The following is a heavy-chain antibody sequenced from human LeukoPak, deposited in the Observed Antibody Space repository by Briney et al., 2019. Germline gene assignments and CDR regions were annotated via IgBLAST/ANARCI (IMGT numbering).Heavy chain of an antibody. J-gene: IGHJ4*02. CDR3: AKTYSGSYLVDY. CDR1: GFTFSSYA. CDR2: ISGSGGST. D-gene: IGHD1-26*01. Sequence: GGSLRLSCAASGFTFSSYAMSWVRQAPGTGLEWVSAISGSGGSTYYADSVKGRFTISGDNSKKTLYLQMNSLRAEDTAVYYCAKTYSGSYLVDYWGQGTLVTVSS. V-gene: IGHV3-23*01.